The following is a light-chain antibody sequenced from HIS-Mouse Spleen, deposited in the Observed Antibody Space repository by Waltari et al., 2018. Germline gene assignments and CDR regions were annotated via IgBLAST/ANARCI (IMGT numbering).Light chain of an antibody. CDR2: KAS. J-gene: IGKJ1*01. V-gene: IGKV1-5*03. Sequence: DIQMTQSPSTLSASVGDRVTITCRASQSISSWLAWYQQKPGKAPKLLIYKASSLESGVPSGFSGSGSGTEFTLSISRLQPDDFATYYCQKYNSWTFGQGTKVEIK. CDR3: QKYNSWT. CDR1: QSISSW.